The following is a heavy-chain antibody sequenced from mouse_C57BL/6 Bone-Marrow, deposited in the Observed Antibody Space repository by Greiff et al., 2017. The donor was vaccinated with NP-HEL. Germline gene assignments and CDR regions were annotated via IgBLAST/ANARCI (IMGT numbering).Heavy chain of an antibody. CDR2: INPNNGGT. Sequence: EVKLMESGPELVKPGASVKIPCKASGYTFTDYNMDWVKQSHGKSLEWIGDINPNNGGTIYNQKFKGKATLTVDKSSSTAYMELRSLTSEDTAVYYCARSYGSSYAYWGQGTLVTVSA. J-gene: IGHJ3*01. CDR3: ARSYGSSYAY. CDR1: GYTFTDYN. V-gene: IGHV1-18*01. D-gene: IGHD1-1*01.